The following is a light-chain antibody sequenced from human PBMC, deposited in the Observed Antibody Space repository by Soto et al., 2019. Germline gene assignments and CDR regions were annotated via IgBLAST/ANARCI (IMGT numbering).Light chain of an antibody. CDR1: QNIRGNE. CDR3: QDNRTPAPWT. CDR2: RGS. J-gene: IGKJ1*01. Sequence: VLTQSPGTLSLSPGERTTLSCRASQNIRGNELAWYQQKPGQPPRLLIYRGSSRAPGIPDRFSGRGSGTEFTPTLSRLEPEYFPVYYCQDNRTPAPWTFGQGTRVEIK. V-gene: IGKV3-20*01.